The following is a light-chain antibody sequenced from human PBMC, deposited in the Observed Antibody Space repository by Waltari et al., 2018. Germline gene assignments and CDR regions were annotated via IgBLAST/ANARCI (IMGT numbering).Light chain of an antibody. V-gene: IGKV3-20*01. CDR1: QSVSKY. CDR3: QNHERLPAT. J-gene: IGKJ1*01. Sequence: ELVLMQSPGTLSLSPGERATLSCRASQSVSKYLAWYQQRPGQAPRLLIYAASTRATGIPDRFSGSGYGTDFSLIISRLEPEDFAVYYCQNHERLPATFGQGTKVEIK. CDR2: AAS.